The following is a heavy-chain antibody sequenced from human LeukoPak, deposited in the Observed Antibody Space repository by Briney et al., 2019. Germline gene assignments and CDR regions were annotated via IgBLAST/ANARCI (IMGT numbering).Heavy chain of an antibody. Sequence: PGGSLRLSCAASGFTFSSYWMSWVRQAPGKGLEWVASIKQDKSEKYYVDSVKGRFTISRDNAENSLYLQMNSLRAEDMALYYCAKGSSSWHLKTHYMDVWGKGTTVTVSS. J-gene: IGHJ6*03. CDR2: IKQDKSEK. CDR1: GFTFSSYW. CDR3: AKGSSSWHLKTHYMDV. V-gene: IGHV3-7*01. D-gene: IGHD6-13*01.